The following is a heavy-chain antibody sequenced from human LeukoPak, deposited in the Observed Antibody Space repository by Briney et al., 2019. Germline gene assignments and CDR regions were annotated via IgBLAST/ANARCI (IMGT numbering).Heavy chain of an antibody. CDR3: ARGDGSGPRFDP. J-gene: IGHJ5*02. CDR1: GFTFSSYE. D-gene: IGHD3-10*01. CDR2: ISSSGSTI. Sequence: GGSLRLSCAASGFTFSSYEMNWVRQAPGKGPEWVSYISSSGSTIYYADSVKGRFTISRDNAKNSLYLQMNSLRAEDTAVYYCARGDGSGPRFDPWGQGTLVTVSS. V-gene: IGHV3-48*03.